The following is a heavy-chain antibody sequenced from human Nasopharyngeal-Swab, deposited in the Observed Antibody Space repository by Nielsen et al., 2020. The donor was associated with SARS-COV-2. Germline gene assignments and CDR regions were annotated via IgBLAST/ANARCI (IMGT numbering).Heavy chain of an antibody. J-gene: IGHJ3*02. V-gene: IGHV1-18*04. D-gene: IGHD3-16*02. CDR2: ISAYNGNT. CDR3: ARVSRVWGSYRKADAFDI. Sequence: ASVKVSCKASGYTFTSYGISWVRQAPGQGLEWMGRISAYNGNTNYAQKLQGRVTMTTDTSTSTAYMELRSLRSDDTAVYYCARVSRVWGSYRKADAFDIWGQGTMVTVSS. CDR1: GYTFTSYG.